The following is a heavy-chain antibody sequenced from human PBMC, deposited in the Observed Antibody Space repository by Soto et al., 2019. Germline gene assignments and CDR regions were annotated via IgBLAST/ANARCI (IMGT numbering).Heavy chain of an antibody. Sequence: QVQLVESGGGVVQPGRSLRLSCAASGFTFSSYGMHWVRQAPGKGLEWVAVISYDGSNKYYADFVKGRFTISRDNSKNTLYLQMNSLRAEDTAVYYCAKDPQQWLALGDAFDIWGQGTMVTVSS. J-gene: IGHJ3*02. CDR2: ISYDGSNK. CDR3: AKDPQQWLALGDAFDI. D-gene: IGHD6-19*01. CDR1: GFTFSSYG. V-gene: IGHV3-30*18.